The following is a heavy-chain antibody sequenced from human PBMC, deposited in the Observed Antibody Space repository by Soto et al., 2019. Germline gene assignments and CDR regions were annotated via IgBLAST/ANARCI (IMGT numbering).Heavy chain of an antibody. CDR3: ARLSNEGFDP. J-gene: IGHJ5*02. V-gene: IGHV4-31*03. Sequence: QVQLQESGPGLVKPSQTLSLTCTVSGGSISSAGYYWNWIRQHPGKGLEWIGYIYYSGTAYYNPSLNRRVTMSVDTSKSHFSLRLTSGTAADTAVYYCARLSNEGFDPWGQGTLVTVSS. CDR1: GGSISSAGYY. CDR2: IYYSGTA.